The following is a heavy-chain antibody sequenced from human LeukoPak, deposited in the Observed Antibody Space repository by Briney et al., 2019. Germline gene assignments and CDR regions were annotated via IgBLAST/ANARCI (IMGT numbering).Heavy chain of an antibody. D-gene: IGHD2-15*01. CDR3: AQKAPYSPGYSQD. Sequence: SETLSLTCTVSGGSITSYFWTWIRRPPGKGLEWIGYIYHSDTANYNPSLKSRVTISVDTSKNQFSLKLSSVTAADTAVYYCAQKAPYSPGYSQDWGQGTLVTVSS. J-gene: IGHJ1*01. CDR1: GGSITSYF. V-gene: IGHV4-59*01. CDR2: IYHSDTA.